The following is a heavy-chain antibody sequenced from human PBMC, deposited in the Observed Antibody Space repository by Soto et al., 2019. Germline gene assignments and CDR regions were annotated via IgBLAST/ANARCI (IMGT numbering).Heavy chain of an antibody. D-gene: IGHD3-9*01. CDR3: AKNKPRKLRYFDWLLNGMDV. CDR2: ISGSGGST. J-gene: IGHJ6*02. CDR1: GFTFSSYA. Sequence: GGSLRLSCAASGFTFSSYAMSWVRQAPGKGLEWVSAISGSGGSTYYADSVKGRFTISRDNSKNTLYLQMNSLRAEDTAVYYCAKNKPRKLRYFDWLLNGMDVWGQGTTVTVSS. V-gene: IGHV3-23*01.